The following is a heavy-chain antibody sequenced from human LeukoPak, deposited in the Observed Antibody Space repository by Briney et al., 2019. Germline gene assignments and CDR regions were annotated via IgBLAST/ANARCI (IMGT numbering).Heavy chain of an antibody. J-gene: IGHJ6*03. CDR2: IYTSGST. V-gene: IGHV4-61*02. D-gene: IGHD6-19*01. CDR3: ASGGSSGWYIYYMDV. CDR1: GGSISGGSYY. Sequence: SETLSLTCTVSGGSISGGSYYWSWIRQPAGKGLEWIGRIYTSGSTNYNPSLKSRVTISVDTSKNQFSLKLSSVTAADTAVYYCASGGSSGWYIYYMDVWGKGTTVTVSS.